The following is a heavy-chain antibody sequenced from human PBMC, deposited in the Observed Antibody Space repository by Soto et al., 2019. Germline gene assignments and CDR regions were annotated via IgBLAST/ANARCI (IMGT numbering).Heavy chain of an antibody. D-gene: IGHD3-22*01. CDR2: IIPIFGTA. Sequence: SVKVSCKASGGTFSSYAISWVRQAPGQGLEWMGGIIPIFGTANYAQKFQGRVTITADESTSTAYMELSSLRSEDTAVYYCARDHYYDSNHAGAFDIWGQGTMVTVSS. CDR3: ARDHYYDSNHAGAFDI. CDR1: GGTFSSYA. J-gene: IGHJ3*02. V-gene: IGHV1-69*13.